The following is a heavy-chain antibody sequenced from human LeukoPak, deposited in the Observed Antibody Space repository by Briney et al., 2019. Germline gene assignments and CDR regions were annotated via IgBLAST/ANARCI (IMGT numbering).Heavy chain of an antibody. Sequence: GGSLRLSCAVSGFSVSGYWMTWVRQAPGKGLEWVANIKQGGSEKNYVDSVKGRFTISRDNAENSLFLQMNSLRVEDTAVYYCAREWQGGIAAAGTRIEGDYWGQGTLVAVSS. D-gene: IGHD6-13*01. V-gene: IGHV3-7*01. CDR1: GFSVSGYW. J-gene: IGHJ4*02. CDR2: IKQGGSEK. CDR3: AREWQGGIAAAGTRIEGDY.